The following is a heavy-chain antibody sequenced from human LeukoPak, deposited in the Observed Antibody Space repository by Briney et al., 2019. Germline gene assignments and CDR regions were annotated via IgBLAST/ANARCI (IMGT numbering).Heavy chain of an antibody. V-gene: IGHV3-30*04. CDR1: GFPFSRYA. Sequence: GGSLRLSCTASGFPFSRYAMHWVRQAPGKGLEWVAVISNDGSSRHNADSVKGRFTISRDNSKNALHLQMNSLRGDDTAVYYCARAPRMDSSAFYTDYWGQGTLVTVSS. CDR2: ISNDGSSR. D-gene: IGHD6-13*01. J-gene: IGHJ4*02. CDR3: ARAPRMDSSAFYTDY.